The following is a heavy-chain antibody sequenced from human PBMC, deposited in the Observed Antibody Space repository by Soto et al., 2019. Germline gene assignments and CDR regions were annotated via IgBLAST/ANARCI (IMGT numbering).Heavy chain of an antibody. V-gene: IGHV3-74*01. J-gene: IGHJ5*02. CDR2: SSPDGRGA. D-gene: IGHD4-17*01. CDR3: ARGLDGGHYGFDN. CDR1: GFTLSGYW. Sequence: EVLLVESGGGSVQPGESLRLSCAASGFTLSGYWMHWVRQAPGKGLVWVSHSSPDGRGATYADSMKGRFTISRDNAKNTLYLQVNSLRVDDTAVYYCARGLDGGHYGFDNWSQGTLVTVSS.